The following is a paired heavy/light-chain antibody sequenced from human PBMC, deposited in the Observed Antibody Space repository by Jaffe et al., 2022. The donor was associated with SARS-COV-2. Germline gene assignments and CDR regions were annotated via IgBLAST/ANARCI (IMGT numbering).Heavy chain of an antibody. V-gene: IGHV3-23*04. Sequence: EVQLVESGGGLVQPGGSLRLSCAASGFTFNSYIMNWVRQAPGKGLEWVSTISGSGITTYYADSVKGRFTISRDNSKNTLYLLMNSLRAEDTAVYYCAKDRGVVRGVPFDYWGQGTLVTVSS. D-gene: IGHD3-10*01. CDR3: AKDRGVVRGVPFDY. CDR1: GFTFNSYI. J-gene: IGHJ4*02. CDR2: ISGSGITT.
Light chain of an antibody. Sequence: DIVMTQSPDSLAVSLGERATVNCKSSQSVLYSSNSKNYLAWYQQKPGQPPKLLIYWASTRESGVPDRFSGSGSGTDFTLTISSLQAEDVAVYYCQQYFSTPPYTFGQGTKLVIK. CDR1: QSVLYSSNSKNY. CDR2: WAS. CDR3: QQYFSTPPYT. J-gene: IGKJ2*01. V-gene: IGKV4-1*01.